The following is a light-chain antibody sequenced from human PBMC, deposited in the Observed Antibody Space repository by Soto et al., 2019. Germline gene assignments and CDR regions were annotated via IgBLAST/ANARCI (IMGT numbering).Light chain of an antibody. CDR2: DAS. V-gene: IGKV3-11*01. Sequence: EIVLTQSPDTLSLSPGDRATLSCRASQSISSYLAWYQQKPGQSPRLLTYDASNRATGIPARFSGSGSGTDFTLTISSLEPEDFAVYYCQQRSNWPPWTFGQGTKVDIK. J-gene: IGKJ1*01. CDR1: QSISSY. CDR3: QQRSNWPPWT.